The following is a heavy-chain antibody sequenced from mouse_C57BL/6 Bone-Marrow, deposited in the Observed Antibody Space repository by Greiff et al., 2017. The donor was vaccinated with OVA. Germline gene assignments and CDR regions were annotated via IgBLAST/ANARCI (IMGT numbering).Heavy chain of an antibody. CDR3: ARQLRPYYYAMDY. D-gene: IGHD3-2*02. Sequence: VQLQQSGPELVKPGASVKISCKASGYAFSSSWMNWVKQRPGKGLEWIGRIYPGDGDTNYNGKFKGKATLTADKSSSTAYMQLSSLTSEDSAVYVCARQLRPYYYAMDYWGQGTSVTVSS. CDR2: IYPGDGDT. J-gene: IGHJ4*01. V-gene: IGHV1-82*01. CDR1: GYAFSSSW.